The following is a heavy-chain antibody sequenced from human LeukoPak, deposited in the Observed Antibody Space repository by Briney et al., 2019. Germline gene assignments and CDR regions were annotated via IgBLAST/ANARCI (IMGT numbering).Heavy chain of an antibody. V-gene: IGHV3-11*04. J-gene: IGHJ4*02. Sequence: GGSLRLSCAASGFTFSDYYMSWIRQAPGKGLEWVSYISSSGSTIYYADSVKGRFTISRDNAKNSLYLQMNSLRAEVTAVYYCASFAGYSSSSPFDYWGQGTLVTVSS. CDR2: ISSSGSTI. CDR3: ASFAGYSSSSPFDY. CDR1: GFTFSDYY. D-gene: IGHD6-19*01.